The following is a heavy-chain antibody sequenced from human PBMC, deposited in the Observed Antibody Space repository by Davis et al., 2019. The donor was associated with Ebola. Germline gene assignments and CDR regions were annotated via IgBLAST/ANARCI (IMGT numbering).Heavy chain of an antibody. CDR3: AKGGSSWSRFDS. CDR2: IGGTDGRT. Sequence: GGSLRLSCAGSGFTFTSYAMNWVRQAPGRGLEWVSGIGGTDGRTYYADSVKGRFTISRDNSKNTLYLQMNSLNTDDTATYYCAKGGSSWSRFDSWGQGTLVTVSS. J-gene: IGHJ4*02. D-gene: IGHD6-13*01. V-gene: IGHV3-23*01. CDR1: GFTFTSYA.